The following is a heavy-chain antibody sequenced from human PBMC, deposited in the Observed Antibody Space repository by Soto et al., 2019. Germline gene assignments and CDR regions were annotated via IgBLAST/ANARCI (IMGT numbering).Heavy chain of an antibody. CDR3: ARDRKVAGTVYYYGMDV. V-gene: IGHV6-1*01. Sequence: SPTLSLPCAISGDSVSSNSAAWNWIRQSPSRGLEWLGRTYYRSKWYNDYAVSVKSRITINPDTSKNQFSLQLNSVTPEDTAVYYCARDRKVAGTVYYYGMDVWGQGTTVTVSS. CDR2: TYYRSKWYN. J-gene: IGHJ6*02. CDR1: GDSVSSNSAA. D-gene: IGHD6-19*01.